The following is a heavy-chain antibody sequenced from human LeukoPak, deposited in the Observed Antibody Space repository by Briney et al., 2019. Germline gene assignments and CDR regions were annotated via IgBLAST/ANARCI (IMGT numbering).Heavy chain of an antibody. CDR3: ARATEVYYDVKHPFHWYFDL. CDR1: GFIFTYYA. D-gene: IGHD3-22*01. CDR2: ISGSGGGDST. V-gene: IGHV3-23*01. Sequence: PGGSLRLSCAASGFIFTYYAMSWVRQAPGKGLEWVSSISGSGGGDSTYYADSVKGRFTVSRDSSKNTLYLQMNRLRAEDTAVFYCARATEVYYDVKHPFHWYFDLWGRGTLVTVSS. J-gene: IGHJ2*01.